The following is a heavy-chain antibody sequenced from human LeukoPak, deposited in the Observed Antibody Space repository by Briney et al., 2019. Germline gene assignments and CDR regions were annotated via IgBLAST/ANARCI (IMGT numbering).Heavy chain of an antibody. D-gene: IGHD3-9*01. CDR1: GYSFTSYW. V-gene: IGHV5-51*01. CDR2: IYPGDSDT. J-gene: IGHJ6*02. CDR3: ARLQSYYDILTGFQGDV. Sequence: GESLKISCKGSGYSFTSYWIGWVRQMPGKGLEWMGIIYPGDSDTSYSPSFQGQVTISADKSISTAYLQWSSLKASDTAMYYCARLQSYYDILTGFQGDVWGQGTTVTVSS.